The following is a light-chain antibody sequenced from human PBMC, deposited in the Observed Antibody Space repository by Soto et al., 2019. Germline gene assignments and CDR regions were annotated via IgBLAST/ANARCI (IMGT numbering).Light chain of an antibody. CDR2: EVS. Sequence: QSALTQPAAVSGSPGQSITISCAGTSSDLGAYKYVSWYQQHPDKAPKLILYEVSRRPSGVSNRFSGSKSGNTASLTISGLLAEDEADYSCSSYTNTSTLVLGTGTKVTV. J-gene: IGLJ1*01. CDR1: SSDLGAYKY. CDR3: SSYTNTSTLV. V-gene: IGLV2-14*03.